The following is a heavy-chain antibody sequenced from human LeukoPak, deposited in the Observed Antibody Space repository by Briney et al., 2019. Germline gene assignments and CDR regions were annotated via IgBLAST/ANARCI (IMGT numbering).Heavy chain of an antibody. CDR1: GFTFEDFV. D-gene: IGHD1-1*01. J-gene: IGHJ4*02. Sequence: GGSLKLSGAVSGFTFEDFVMSWLRQPPGRGLEWVSGINWTGSSTGYADSVKGRFTISRDNAKNSLYVQMNSLRAEDTALYHCARLRLNRAMTTYFFDYWGQGTLVTVSS. CDR3: ARLRLNRAMTTYFFDY. CDR2: INWTGSST. V-gene: IGHV3-20*01.